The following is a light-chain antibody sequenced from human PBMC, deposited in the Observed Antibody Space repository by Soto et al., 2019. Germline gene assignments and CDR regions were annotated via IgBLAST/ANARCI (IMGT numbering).Light chain of an antibody. CDR3: QQYNTYST. V-gene: IGKV1-17*01. Sequence: IHMTHSPASLSASVLYRVTITFLASQGIRNDLGWYQQKPGKAPKRLIYGASSLQSGVPSRFSGSGSGTEITLTISSLQPDDFATYSCQQYNTYSTFGQGTRLEIK. CDR2: GAS. J-gene: IGKJ5*01. CDR1: QGIRND.